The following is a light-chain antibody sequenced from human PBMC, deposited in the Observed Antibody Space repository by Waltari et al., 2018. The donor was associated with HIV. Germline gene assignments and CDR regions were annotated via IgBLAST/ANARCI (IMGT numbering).Light chain of an antibody. CDR1: NIDISDYNY. Sequence: QSALTQSPSASGSPGQSVHISCSGANIDISDYNYLSWYQQHSDRPPKLIIFEVTKRPSGVPDRFSGSKSGNTASLFVSGLQPEDEATYFCSSFAGTHKLFGGGTKLTVL. V-gene: IGLV2-8*01. CDR2: EVT. CDR3: SSFAGTHKL. J-gene: IGLJ2*01.